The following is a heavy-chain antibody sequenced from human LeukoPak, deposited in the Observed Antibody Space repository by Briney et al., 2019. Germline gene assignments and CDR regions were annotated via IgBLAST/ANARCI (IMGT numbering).Heavy chain of an antibody. CDR3: ARGPPGYRVGDY. V-gene: IGHV3-74*01. D-gene: IGHD2-2*03. Sequence: GGSLRLSCATSGVTFYDYWFHWVRQVPGKGLEWVSDINFGGTTTNYADSVKGRFTISRDNAKSTVFLQMNSLRVEDTAVYFCARGPPGYRVGDYWGPGTLVTVSS. CDR1: GVTFYDYW. CDR2: INFGGTTT. J-gene: IGHJ4*02.